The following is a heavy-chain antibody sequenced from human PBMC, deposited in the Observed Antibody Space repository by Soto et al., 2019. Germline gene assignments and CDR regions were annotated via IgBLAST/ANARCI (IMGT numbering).Heavy chain of an antibody. CDR2: ISGSGGST. V-gene: IGHV3-23*01. CDR3: AKDGTGTTRVNWFDP. Sequence: PGGSLRLSCAASGFTFSSYAMSWVRQAPGEGLEWVSAISGSGGSTYYADSVKGRFTISRDNSKNTLYLQMNSLRAEDTAVYYCAKDGTGTTRVNWFDPWGQGTLVTVSS. D-gene: IGHD1-7*01. J-gene: IGHJ5*02. CDR1: GFTFSSYA.